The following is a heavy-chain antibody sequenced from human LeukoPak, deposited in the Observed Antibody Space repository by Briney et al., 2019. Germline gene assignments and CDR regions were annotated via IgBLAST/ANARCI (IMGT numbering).Heavy chain of an antibody. CDR2: IYTSGST. CDR1: GGSISSYY. V-gene: IGHV4-4*09. D-gene: IGHD6-6*01. Sequence: RPSETLSLTCTVSGGSISSYYWSWLRQPPGKGLEWIGYIYTSGSTNYNPSLKSRVTISVDTSKNQFSLKLSSVTAADTAVYYCARHSSSSAYFDYWGQGTLVTVSS. CDR3: ARHSSSSAYFDY. J-gene: IGHJ4*02.